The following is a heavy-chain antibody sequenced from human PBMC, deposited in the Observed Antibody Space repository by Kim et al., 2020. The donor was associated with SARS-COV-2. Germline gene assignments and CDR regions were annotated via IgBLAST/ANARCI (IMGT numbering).Heavy chain of an antibody. V-gene: IGHV3-48*03. CDR2: ISSSGSTI. J-gene: IGHJ3*02. CDR1: GFTFRSYE. D-gene: IGHD3-22*01. Sequence: GGSLRLSCAASGFTFRSYEMNWVRQAPGKGLEWVSDISSSGSTIYYADSVKGRFTISRDNAKNPLYLQMNSLRAEDTAVYYCARENPPSMIVSPDAFDIWGQGTIVTVSS. CDR3: ARENPPSMIVSPDAFDI.